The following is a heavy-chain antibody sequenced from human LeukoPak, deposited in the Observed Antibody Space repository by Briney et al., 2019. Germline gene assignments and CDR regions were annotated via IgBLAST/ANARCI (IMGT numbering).Heavy chain of an antibody. CDR2: ISAYNGNT. Sequence: ASVNVSCKASGYTFTSYGISWVRQAPGQGLERMGWISAYNGNTNYAQKLQGRVTMTTDTSTSTAYMELRSLRSDDTAVYYCARFVVAGGLNYFDYWGQGTLVTVSS. J-gene: IGHJ4*02. V-gene: IGHV1-18*01. CDR3: ARFVVAGGLNYFDY. CDR1: GYTFTSYG. D-gene: IGHD6-19*01.